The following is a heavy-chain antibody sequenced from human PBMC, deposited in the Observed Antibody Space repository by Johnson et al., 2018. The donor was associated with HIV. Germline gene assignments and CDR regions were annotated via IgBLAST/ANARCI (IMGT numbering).Heavy chain of an antibody. CDR3: ARESIFGVVIYAFDL. Sequence: VQLVESGGGVVQPGRSLRLSCAASGFTFSSYGMHWVRQAPGKGLEWVAVISYDGGNKYYADSVKGRFTISRDNSKNTLYLQMNSLRAEDTGLYYCARESIFGVVIYAFDLWGQGTMVTVSS. D-gene: IGHD3-3*01. CDR1: GFTFSSYG. V-gene: IGHV3-30*03. J-gene: IGHJ3*01. CDR2: ISYDGGNK.